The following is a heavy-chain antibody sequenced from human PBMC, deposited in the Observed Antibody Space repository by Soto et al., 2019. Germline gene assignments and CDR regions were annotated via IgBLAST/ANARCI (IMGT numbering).Heavy chain of an antibody. V-gene: IGHV4-39*01. CDR1: GGSISSSSYY. D-gene: IGHD3-3*01. CDR2: IYYSGST. J-gene: IGHJ4*02. CDR3: AGESITIFGVVFDY. Sequence: QLQLQESGPGLVKPSETLSLTCTVSGGSISSSSYYWGWIRQPPGKGLEWIGRIYYSGSTYYNPSLKRRLTVSVDTSKNQFSLKLSSVTAADTAVYYCAGESITIFGVVFDYWGQGTLVTVSS.